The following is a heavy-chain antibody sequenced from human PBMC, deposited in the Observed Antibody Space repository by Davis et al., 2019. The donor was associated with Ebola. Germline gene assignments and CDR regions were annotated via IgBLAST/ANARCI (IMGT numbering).Heavy chain of an antibody. CDR1: GFTFSSYS. Sequence: GESLKISCAASGFTFSSYSMNWVRQAPGKGLEYVSAISSNGGSTYYADSVKGRFTISRDNSKNTLYLQMNSLRAEDTAVYYCARSAENYYDSSGYSALDYWGQGTLVTVSS. J-gene: IGHJ4*02. CDR3: ARSAENYYDSSGYSALDY. CDR2: ISSNGGST. V-gene: IGHV3-64*04. D-gene: IGHD3-22*01.